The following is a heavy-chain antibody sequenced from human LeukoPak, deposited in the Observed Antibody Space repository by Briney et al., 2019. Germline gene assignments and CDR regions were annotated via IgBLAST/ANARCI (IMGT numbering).Heavy chain of an antibody. CDR1: GFNFDDYA. D-gene: IGHD2-15*01. J-gene: IGHJ2*01. V-gene: IGHV3-21*01. CDR3: ARAVYCSGGGCFWYFDL. CDR2: ISSSSRFI. Sequence: GGSLRLSCVGSGFNFDDYAMSWVRQAPGKGLEWVSLISSSSRFIYYGDSVKGRFTISRDNAKKSLYLQMNSLRAEDTAVYYCARAVYCSGGGCFWYFDLWGRGTLVTVSS.